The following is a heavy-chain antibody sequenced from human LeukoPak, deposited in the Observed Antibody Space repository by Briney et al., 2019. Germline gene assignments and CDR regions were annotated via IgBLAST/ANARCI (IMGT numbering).Heavy chain of an antibody. CDR1: GFTFSSYS. D-gene: IGHD3-10*01. CDR3: ARDRDRYFDY. J-gene: IGHJ4*02. CDR2: ISSSSSYI. Sequence: GGSLRLSCAASGFTFSSYSMNWVRQAPGKGLEWVSSISSSSSYICYADSVKGRFTISRDNAKNSLYLQMNSLRAEDTAVYYCARDRDRYFDYWGQGTLVTVSS. V-gene: IGHV3-21*01.